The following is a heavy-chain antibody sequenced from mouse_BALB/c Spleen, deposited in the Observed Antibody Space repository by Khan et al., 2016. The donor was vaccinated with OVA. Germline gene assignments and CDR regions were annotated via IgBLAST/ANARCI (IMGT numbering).Heavy chain of an antibody. Sequence: QVQLKESGAELARPGASVKLSCKASGYTFTDYYINWVKQRTGQGLEWIGEISPGSGDTYYNERFKGKATLTADKSSSTASMQISSLTSEASAVYFCAIRNYFGYTFAYWGQGTLVTVSA. CDR3: AIRNYFGYTFAY. D-gene: IGHD1-2*01. CDR1: GYTFTDYY. V-gene: IGHV1-77*01. CDR2: ISPGSGDT. J-gene: IGHJ3*01.